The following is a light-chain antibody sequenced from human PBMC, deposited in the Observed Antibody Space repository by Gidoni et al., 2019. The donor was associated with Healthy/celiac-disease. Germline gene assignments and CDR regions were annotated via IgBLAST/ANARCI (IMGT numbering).Light chain of an antibody. V-gene: IGLV2-8*01. CDR3: SSYAGSNNLGV. Sequence: QSALTQPPPASGSPGTSVTISCTGTSSDVGGSNYVSWYQQHPGKAPKLMIYEVSKRPSGVPDRFSGSKSGNTASLTVSGLQAEDEADYYCSSYAGSNNLGVFGTGTKVTVL. CDR1: SSDVGGSNY. J-gene: IGLJ1*01. CDR2: EVS.